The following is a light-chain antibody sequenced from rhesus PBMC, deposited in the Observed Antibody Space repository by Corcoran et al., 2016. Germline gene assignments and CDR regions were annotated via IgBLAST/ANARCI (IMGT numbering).Light chain of an antibody. CDR3: QHGYGTPFT. V-gene: IGKV1S15*01. J-gene: IGKJ3*01. CDR1: QGISNN. Sequence: DIQMTQSPSSLSASVGDTVTITCRASQGISNNLAWYQQKPGKVPKLLIYYASTLQSGVPSRFSGRGSGTDFTLTISSLQPEDFATYYCQHGYGTPFTFGPGTKLDIK. CDR2: YAS.